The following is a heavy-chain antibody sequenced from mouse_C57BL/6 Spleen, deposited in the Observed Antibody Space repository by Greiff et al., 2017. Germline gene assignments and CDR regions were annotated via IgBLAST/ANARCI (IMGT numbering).Heavy chain of an antibody. Sequence: EVKLMASEGGLVQPGSSMKLSCTASGFTFSDYYMAWVRQVPEKGLEWVANINYDGSSTYYLDSLKSRFIISRDNAKNILYLQMSSLKSEDTATYYCAREGDSPYAMGYWGQGTSVTVSS. CDR2: INYDGSST. V-gene: IGHV5-16*01. CDR3: AREGDSPYAMGY. D-gene: IGHD3-3*01. CDR1: GFTFSDYY. J-gene: IGHJ4*01.